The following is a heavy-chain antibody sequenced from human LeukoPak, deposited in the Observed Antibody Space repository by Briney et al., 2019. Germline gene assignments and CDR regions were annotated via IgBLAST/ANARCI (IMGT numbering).Heavy chain of an antibody. J-gene: IGHJ4*02. CDR1: GYSISSGYY. D-gene: IGHD3-22*01. CDR2: IYHSGST. V-gene: IGHV4-38-2*01. CDR3: ARRKGDTYYYDSSGYRYYFDY. Sequence: PSETLSLTCAVSGYSISSGYYGGWIRQPPGKGLEWIGSIYHSGSTYYNPSLKSRVTISVDTSKNQFSLKLSSVTAADTAVYYCARRKGDTYYYDSSGYRYYFDYWGQGTLVTVSS.